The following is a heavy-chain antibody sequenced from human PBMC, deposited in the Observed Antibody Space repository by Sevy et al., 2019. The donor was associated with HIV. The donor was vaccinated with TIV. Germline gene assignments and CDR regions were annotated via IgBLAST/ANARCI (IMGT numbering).Heavy chain of an antibody. J-gene: IGHJ4*02. Sequence: ASVKVSCKASGYTFTAYYVHWVRQAPGQGLEWMGRINPNSGGTNYAQKFQGRVTMTRTRSISTAYMELSGLRYDDTAVYYCARAYYYDSSAYYFDHWGQGTLVTVSS. CDR3: ARAYYYDSSAYYFDH. D-gene: IGHD3-22*01. V-gene: IGHV1-2*06. CDR2: INPNSGGT. CDR1: GYTFTAYY.